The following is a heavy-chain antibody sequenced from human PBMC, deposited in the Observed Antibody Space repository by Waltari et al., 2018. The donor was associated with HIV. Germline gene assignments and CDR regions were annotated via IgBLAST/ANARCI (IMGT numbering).Heavy chain of an antibody. CDR3: TRLVAAVAGTGY. J-gene: IGHJ4*02. CDR1: GFTFCGST. V-gene: IGHV3-73*01. D-gene: IGHD6-19*01. CDR2: IRTKANSYAT. Sequence: EVQLVESGGGLVQPGGSLTLSRAASGFTFCGSTMHWVRQAYGKGLEWVGRIRTKANSYATAYAASVKGRFIISRDDSKNTAYLQMNNLKTEDTAVYYCTRLVAAVAGTGYWGQGTLVTVSS.